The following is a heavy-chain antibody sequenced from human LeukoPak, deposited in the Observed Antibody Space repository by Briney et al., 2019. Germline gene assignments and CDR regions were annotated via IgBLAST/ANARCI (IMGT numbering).Heavy chain of an antibody. CDR2: FDPEDGET. CDR3: ATNTPGGQYQLPDYYYYGMDV. V-gene: IGHV1-24*01. J-gene: IGHJ6*04. D-gene: IGHD2-2*01. CDR1: GYTLTELS. Sequence: ASVKVSCKVSGYTLTELSMHCVRQAPGKGLEWMGGFDPEDGETIYAQKFQGRVTITEDTSTDTAYMELSRLRSEDTAVYYCATNTPGGQYQLPDYYYYGMDVWGKGTTVTVSS.